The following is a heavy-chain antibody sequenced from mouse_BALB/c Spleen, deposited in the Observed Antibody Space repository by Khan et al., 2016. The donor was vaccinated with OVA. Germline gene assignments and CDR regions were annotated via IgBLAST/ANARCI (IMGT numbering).Heavy chain of an antibody. J-gene: IGHJ2*01. Sequence: IQLVQSGPELVKPGASVKISCKASGYSFTGYFMNWVMQSHGKSLEWIGRINPHIGETFYNQKFKGKATLTVDESSSTAQMELRSLASEDSAVYDYGKIYRSDFDYWGQGNTVTVSS. CDR1: GYSFTGYF. CDR3: GKIYRSDFDY. CDR2: INPHIGET. D-gene: IGHD1-1*01. V-gene: IGHV1-20*02.